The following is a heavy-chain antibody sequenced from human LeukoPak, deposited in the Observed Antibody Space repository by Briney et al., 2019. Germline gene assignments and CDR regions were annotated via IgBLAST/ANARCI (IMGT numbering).Heavy chain of an antibody. CDR2: INAGNGNT. CDR3: AREGAYIGGSYPFDY. D-gene: IGHD1-26*01. CDR1: GYTFSSYA. J-gene: IGHJ4*02. V-gene: IGHV1-3*03. Sequence: ASVKVSCKASGYTFSSYAMHWVRQAPGQRLEWMGWINAGNGNTKLSHEFQGRVTITRDTSASTAYMELNSLRSEDMAVYYCAREGAYIGGSYPFDYWGQGNPGHRLL.